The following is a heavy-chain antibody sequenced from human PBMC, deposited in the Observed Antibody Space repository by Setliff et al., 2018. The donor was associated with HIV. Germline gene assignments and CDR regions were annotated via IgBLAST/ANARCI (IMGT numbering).Heavy chain of an antibody. CDR1: GYTLTNYG. D-gene: IGHD4-17*01. J-gene: IGHJ6*03. Sequence: ASVKVSCKASGYTLTNYGISWVRQAPGQGLEWMGWISADNGDTNYPQKLQGRVTMTTDTSTSTAYMELRSLRFDDTAVYYCARVIDYGVLYWSYYMDVWGKGTTVTVSS. V-gene: IGHV1-18*01. CDR2: ISADNGDT. CDR3: ARVIDYGVLYWSYYMDV.